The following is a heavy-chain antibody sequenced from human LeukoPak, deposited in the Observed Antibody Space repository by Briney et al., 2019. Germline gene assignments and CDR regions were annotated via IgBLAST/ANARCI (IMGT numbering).Heavy chain of an antibody. CDR1: GFTFSSYS. CDR3: ARVGIHYYYDSSGKPLNPAPGGYFDY. CDR2: ISSSSSYI. J-gene: IGHJ4*02. D-gene: IGHD3-22*01. Sequence: GGSLRLSCAASGFTFSSYSMNWVRQAPGKGLEWVSSISSSSSYIYYADSVKGRFTISRDNSKNTLYLQMNSLRAEDTAVYYCARVGIHYYYDSSGKPLNPAPGGYFDYWGQGTLVTVSS. V-gene: IGHV3-21*01.